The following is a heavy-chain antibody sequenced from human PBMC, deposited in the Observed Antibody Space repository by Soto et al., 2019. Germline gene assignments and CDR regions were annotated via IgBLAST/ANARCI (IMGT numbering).Heavy chain of an antibody. V-gene: IGHV4-4*02. CDR2: IHHSGGT. D-gene: IGHD4-17*01. CDR1: GDSISSGTNF. J-gene: IGHJ6*02. Sequence: QVQLQESGPGLVKPSQTLSLTCTVSGDSISSGTNFWSWIRQPPGKGLEWIGEIHHSGGTNYNPSLNGRVTLSLHKTKNQFSLTLTSVTAADTAVYYCARDRGPYGDYRVYYNYGVDVWGQGTTVTVSS. CDR3: ARDRGPYGDYRVYYNYGVDV.